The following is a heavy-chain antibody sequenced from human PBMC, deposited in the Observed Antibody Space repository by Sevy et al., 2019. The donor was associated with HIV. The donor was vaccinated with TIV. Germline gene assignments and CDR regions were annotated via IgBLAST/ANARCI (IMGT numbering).Heavy chain of an antibody. D-gene: IGHD2-15*01. Sequence: GGSLRLSCAASGFTFSSYAMHWVRQAPGKGLEWVAVISYDGSNKYYADSVKGRFTISRDNSKNTLYLQMNSLRAEDTAVYDCAREGVVAAAADGLNYYYYYMDVWGKGTTVTVSS. CDR3: AREGVVAAAADGLNYYYYYMDV. CDR1: GFTFSSYA. V-gene: IGHV3-30-3*01. J-gene: IGHJ6*03. CDR2: ISYDGSNK.